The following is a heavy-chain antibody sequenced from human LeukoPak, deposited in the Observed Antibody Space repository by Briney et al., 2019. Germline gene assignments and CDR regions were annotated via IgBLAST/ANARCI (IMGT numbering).Heavy chain of an antibody. CDR1: GFTFSSYA. CDR2: ISGSGGST. J-gene: IGHJ3*02. Sequence: GGSLRLFCAACGFTFSSYAMSGVRQAPGKGLEWVSAISGSGGSTDYADYVKGRFTISSDNSKNTLYLQMNSLRAEDKAVYYCAKDDAFDIWGQGTMVTVSS. V-gene: IGHV3-23*01. CDR3: AKDDAFDI.